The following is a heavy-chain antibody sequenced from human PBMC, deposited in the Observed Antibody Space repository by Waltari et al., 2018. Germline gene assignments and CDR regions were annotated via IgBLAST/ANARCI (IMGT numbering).Heavy chain of an antibody. V-gene: IGHV3-30*18. J-gene: IGHJ4*02. CDR2: IWYDGSNK. Sequence: QVQLVESGGGVVQPGRSLRLSCAASGFTFSSYGMHWVRQAPGKGREGVAVIWYDGSNKYYADSVKGRFTISRDNSKNTLYLQMNSLRAEDTAMYYCAKGVVTLGYYFDYWGQGTLVTVSS. D-gene: IGHD2-21*02. CDR1: GFTFSSYG. CDR3: AKGVVTLGYYFDY.